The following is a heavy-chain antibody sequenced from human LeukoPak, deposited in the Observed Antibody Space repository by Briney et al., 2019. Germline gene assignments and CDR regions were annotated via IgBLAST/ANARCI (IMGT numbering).Heavy chain of an antibody. CDR1: GGTFSSYA. Sequence: GASVKVSCKASGGTFSSYAISWVRQAPGQGLEWIGGIIPIFGTANYAQKFQGRVTITADESTSTAYMELSSLRSEDTAVYYCARVATWDSSSWYDWGQGTLVTVSS. CDR2: IIPIFGTA. V-gene: IGHV1-69*01. CDR3: ARVATWDSSSWYD. J-gene: IGHJ4*02. D-gene: IGHD6-13*01.